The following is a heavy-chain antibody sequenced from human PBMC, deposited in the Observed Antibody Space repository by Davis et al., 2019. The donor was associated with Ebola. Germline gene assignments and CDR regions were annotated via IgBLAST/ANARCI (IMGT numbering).Heavy chain of an antibody. CDR1: GGSFSMFT. D-gene: IGHD5-18*01. CDR3: AVHTTEGTDLSVDY. Sequence: SVKVSCKASGGSFSMFTISWVRQAPGQGLEWMGGIIPIFGATNYAQKFQGRVTVTADESTSIAYMEMSSLRSEDTATYNCAVHTTEGTDLSVDYWGQGTLVVVSS. J-gene: IGHJ4*02. CDR2: IIPIFGAT. V-gene: IGHV1-69*13.